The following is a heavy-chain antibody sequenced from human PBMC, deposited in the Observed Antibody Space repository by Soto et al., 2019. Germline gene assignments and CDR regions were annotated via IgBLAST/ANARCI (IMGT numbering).Heavy chain of an antibody. CDR1: GFTFTSSA. J-gene: IGHJ6*03. D-gene: IGHD6-6*01. CDR2: IVVGSGNT. Sequence: SVKVSCKASGFTFTSSAMQWVRQARGQRLEWIGWIVVGSGNTNYAQKFQERVTITRDMSTSTAYMELSSLRSEDTAVYYCAAERSEYSRSSGYYYYMDVWGKGTTVTVSS. V-gene: IGHV1-58*02. CDR3: AAERSEYSRSSGYYYYMDV.